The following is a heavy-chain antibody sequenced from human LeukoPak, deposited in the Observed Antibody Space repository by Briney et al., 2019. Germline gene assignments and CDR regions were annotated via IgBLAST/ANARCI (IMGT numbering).Heavy chain of an antibody. CDR2: IYPGDSDT. V-gene: IGHV5-51*01. D-gene: IGHD3-22*01. CDR3: ARLYYYDSSGYRYFDY. CDR1: GYSFTTFW. Sequence: GESLKISCKGSGYSFTTFWIGWVRQMPGKGLEWMGIIYPGDSDTRYSPSFQGQVTISADKSISTAYLQWSSLKASDTAMYYCARLYYYDSSGYRYFDYWGQGTLVTVSS. J-gene: IGHJ4*02.